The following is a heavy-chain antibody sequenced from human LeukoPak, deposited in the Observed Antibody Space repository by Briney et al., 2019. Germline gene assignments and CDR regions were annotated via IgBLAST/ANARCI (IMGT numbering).Heavy chain of an antibody. J-gene: IGHJ4*02. Sequence: PSETLSLTCTVSGGSISSYYWSWIRQPPGKGLEWIGYIYYSWSTNYNPSLKSRVTISVDTSKDQFSLKLSSVTAADTAVYYCARDRYDILTGYYMLDYWGQGTLVTVSS. V-gene: IGHV4-59*01. CDR1: GGSISSYY. CDR2: IYYSWST. D-gene: IGHD3-9*01. CDR3: ARDRYDILTGYYMLDY.